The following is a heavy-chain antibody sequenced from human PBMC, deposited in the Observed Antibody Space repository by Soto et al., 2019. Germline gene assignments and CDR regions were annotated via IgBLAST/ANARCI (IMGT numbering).Heavy chain of an antibody. Sequence: EVQLVESGGGLVQPGGSLRLSCAASGFTFSSYWLHWVRQAPGKGLVWVSRINSDGSSTSYADYVKGRFTISRDNAKNTLYLQMNRLRAEDTAVYYCARDLGRKYGMDVWGQGTTVTVSS. CDR3: ARDLGRKYGMDV. V-gene: IGHV3-74*01. CDR2: INSDGSST. J-gene: IGHJ6*02. CDR1: GFTFSSYW. D-gene: IGHD3-3*01.